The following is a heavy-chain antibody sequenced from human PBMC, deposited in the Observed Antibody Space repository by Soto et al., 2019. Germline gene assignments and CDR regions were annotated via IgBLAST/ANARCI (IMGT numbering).Heavy chain of an antibody. Sequence: TGGSLRLSCAASGFPFGSFAMSWVRQAPGRGLEWVSTISGSGGGTYYADSVKGRFTVSRDNSKNTLYLQMNSLRAEDTAVYYCAKLPVAGWSGYFQHWGQGALVTVSS. V-gene: IGHV3-23*01. D-gene: IGHD6-19*01. J-gene: IGHJ1*01. CDR3: AKLPVAGWSGYFQH. CDR2: ISGSGGGT. CDR1: GFPFGSFA.